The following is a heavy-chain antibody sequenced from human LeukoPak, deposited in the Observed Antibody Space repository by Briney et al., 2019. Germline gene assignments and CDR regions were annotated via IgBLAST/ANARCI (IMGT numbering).Heavy chain of an antibody. Sequence: GGSLRLSCAASGFPLSSHAMSWVRQAPGKGLEWVAVISNDGSDKYYADSVKGRFTISRDNSKSTLYLQMNSLRTEDTAVYYCARRWYFDLWGRGTLVTVSS. CDR3: ARRWYFDL. J-gene: IGHJ2*01. CDR1: GFPLSSHA. V-gene: IGHV3-30*04. CDR2: ISNDGSDK.